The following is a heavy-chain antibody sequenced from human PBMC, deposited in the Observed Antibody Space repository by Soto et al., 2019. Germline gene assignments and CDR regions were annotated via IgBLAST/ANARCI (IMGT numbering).Heavy chain of an antibody. J-gene: IGHJ6*02. V-gene: IGHV4-34*01. CDR2: INHSGST. CDR1: GGSFSGYY. Sequence: QVQLQQWGAGLLKPSETLSLTCAVYGGSFSGYYWSGIRQPPGKGLAWIGEINHSGSTNYNPSLKSRVNLAVDTSKNQCSLKLSDVTASDTAVYYGWRPTRQWLGLLYYFGMDVWGPGTTVTVSS. CDR3: WRPTRQWLGLLYYFGMDV. D-gene: IGHD5-12*01.